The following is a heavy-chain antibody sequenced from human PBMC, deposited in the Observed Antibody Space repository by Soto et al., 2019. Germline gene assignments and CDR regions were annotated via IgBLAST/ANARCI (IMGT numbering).Heavy chain of an antibody. CDR2: INHSGST. Sequence: SETLSLTCAVYGGSFSGYYWSWIRQPPGKGLEWIGEINHSGSTNYNPSLKSRVTISVDTSKNQFSLKLSSVTAADTAVYYCARRLGYDILTGSGIWAFDIWGQGTMVTVSS. V-gene: IGHV4-34*01. D-gene: IGHD3-9*01. CDR3: ARRLGYDILTGSGIWAFDI. CDR1: GGSFSGYY. J-gene: IGHJ3*02.